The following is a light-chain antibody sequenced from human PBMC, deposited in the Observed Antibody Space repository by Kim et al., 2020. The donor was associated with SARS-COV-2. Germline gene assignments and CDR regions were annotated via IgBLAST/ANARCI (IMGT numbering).Light chain of an antibody. Sequence: SLSPGERAPLSCRASQGVRTYLAWYQQKPGQAPRLLIYDASNRATGIPARFSGSGSGTDFTLTISSLEPEDFAVYYCQQRSNWPYTFGRGTKLEI. CDR2: DAS. CDR1: QGVRTY. CDR3: QQRSNWPYT. V-gene: IGKV3-11*01. J-gene: IGKJ2*01.